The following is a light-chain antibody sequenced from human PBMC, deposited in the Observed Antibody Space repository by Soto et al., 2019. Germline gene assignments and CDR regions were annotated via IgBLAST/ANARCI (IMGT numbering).Light chain of an antibody. V-gene: IGLV2-14*01. CDR1: SSDGGCYNY. J-gene: IGLJ1*01. CDR2: DFS. Sequence: SALTQPGSVSGSPGQSITISCTGTSSDGGCYNYVSWYQQHPGRASKLMIYDFSNRPSGVSTRFSGSKSGNTGSLTISGRQAEDEADYYCNSYTSSSTHVFGAGTKGTLL. CDR3: NSYTSSSTHV.